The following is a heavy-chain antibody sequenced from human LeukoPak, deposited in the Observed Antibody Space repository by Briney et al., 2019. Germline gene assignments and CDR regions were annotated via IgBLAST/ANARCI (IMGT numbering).Heavy chain of an antibody. D-gene: IGHD6-19*01. CDR3: ARTYRGWSGYDAFDI. Sequence: ILSETLSLTCAVYGGSFSGYYWSWIRQPPGKGLEWIGEINHSGSTNYNPSLKSRVTISVDTSKNRFSLKLSSVTAADTAVYYCARTYRGWSGYDAFDIWGQGTMVTVSS. V-gene: IGHV4-34*01. CDR2: INHSGST. J-gene: IGHJ3*02. CDR1: GGSFSGYY.